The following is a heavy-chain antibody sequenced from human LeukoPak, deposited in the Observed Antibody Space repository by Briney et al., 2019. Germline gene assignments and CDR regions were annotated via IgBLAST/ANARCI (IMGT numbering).Heavy chain of an antibody. D-gene: IGHD2-8*01. J-gene: IGHJ4*02. V-gene: IGHV3-30*02. CDR2: IRYDGSKK. Sequence: PGGSLRLSCTVSGFTLSIYGMHWVRQAPGKGLEWVAFIRYDGSKKYYADSVKGRFTISRDNSKNTLYLQMNSLRVEDTAVYYCANLASPRGDYNGYWGQGTLVTVSS. CDR1: GFTLSIYG. CDR3: ANLASPRGDYNGY.